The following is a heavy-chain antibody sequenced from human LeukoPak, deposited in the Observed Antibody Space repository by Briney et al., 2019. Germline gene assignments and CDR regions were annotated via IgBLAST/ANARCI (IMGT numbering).Heavy chain of an antibody. Sequence: SVKVSCKASGYTFTSYDINWVRQATGQGLEWMGWMNPNSGNTGYAQKFQGRVTMTRNTSISTAYMELSSLRSEDTAVYYCARVGIAVAGTIYWGQGTLVTISS. CDR3: ARVGIAVAGTIY. CDR2: MNPNSGNT. D-gene: IGHD6-19*01. V-gene: IGHV1-8*01. CDR1: GYTFTSYD. J-gene: IGHJ4*02.